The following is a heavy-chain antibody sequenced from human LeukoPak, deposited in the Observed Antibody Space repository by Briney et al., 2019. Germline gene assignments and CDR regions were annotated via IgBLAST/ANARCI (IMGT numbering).Heavy chain of an antibody. Sequence: SETLSLTCSVSGDSISSSGYYWGWIRQPPGKGLEWIGRMYYGGNTYYTASLKRRVTISVDTSKNLFSLKLNSVTAADTGVYYCARSKNGKCDYWGQGTLVTVSS. CDR2: MYYGGNT. J-gene: IGHJ4*02. CDR3: ARSKNGKCDY. D-gene: IGHD1-26*01. V-gene: IGHV4-39*07. CDR1: GDSISSSGYY.